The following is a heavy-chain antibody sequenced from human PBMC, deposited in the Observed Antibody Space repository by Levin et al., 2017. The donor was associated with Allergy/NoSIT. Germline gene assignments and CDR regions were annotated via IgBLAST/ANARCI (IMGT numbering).Heavy chain of an antibody. J-gene: IGHJ6*02. D-gene: IGHD3-10*01. CDR2: INPNSGGT. V-gene: IGHV1-2*02. Sequence: AASVKVSCKASGYTFTGYYMHWVRQAPGQGLEWMGWINPNSGGTNYAQKFQGRVSMTRDTSISTAYMELRRLRSDDTAVYYCARVVYYSYYYYGMDVWGQGTTFTVSS. CDR3: ARVVYYSYYYYGMDV. CDR1: GYTFTGYY.